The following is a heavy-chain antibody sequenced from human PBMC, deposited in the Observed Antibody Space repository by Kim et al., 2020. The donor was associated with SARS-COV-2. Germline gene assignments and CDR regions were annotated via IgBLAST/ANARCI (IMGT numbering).Heavy chain of an antibody. V-gene: IGHV1-46*01. CDR2: INPSGGST. D-gene: IGHD1-26*01. Sequence: ASVKVSCKPSGYTFTSYYMHWVRQAPGQGLEWMGIINPSGGSTSYAQKFQGRVTMTRDTSTSTVYMELSSLRSEDTAVYYCARVRGVGATKSLLDYWGQGTLVTVSS. CDR1: GYTFTSYY. J-gene: IGHJ4*02. CDR3: ARVRGVGATKSLLDY.